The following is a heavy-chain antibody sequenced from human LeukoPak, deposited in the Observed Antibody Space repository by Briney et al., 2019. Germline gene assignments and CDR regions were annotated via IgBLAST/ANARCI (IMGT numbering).Heavy chain of an antibody. Sequence: GSLRLSFAASGLTVSSTYMSWVRQTPGKGLEWVSVIYSGGSTYYADSVKGRFTISRDNSKNTLYLQMNSLRAEDTAVYYCARDLLEWHFDYWGQGTLVTVSS. V-gene: IGHV3-66*01. J-gene: IGHJ4*02. CDR3: ARDLLEWHFDY. CDR1: GLTVSSTY. CDR2: IYSGGST. D-gene: IGHD3-3*01.